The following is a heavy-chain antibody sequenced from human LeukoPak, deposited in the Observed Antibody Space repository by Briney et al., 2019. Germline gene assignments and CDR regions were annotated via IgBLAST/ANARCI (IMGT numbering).Heavy chain of an antibody. CDR2: ISRSDGTT. V-gene: IGHV3-23*01. J-gene: IGHJ6*02. CDR3: ARARSSWYISYYYGMDV. CDR1: GFTFSSYA. D-gene: IGHD6-13*01. Sequence: GGSLRLSCAGSGFTFSSYAMTWVRQAPGTGLEWVSSISRSDGTTYYADSVKGRFTISRDNSKNTLFLQMNSLRAEDTAVYYCARARSSWYISYYYGMDVWGQGTTVTVSS.